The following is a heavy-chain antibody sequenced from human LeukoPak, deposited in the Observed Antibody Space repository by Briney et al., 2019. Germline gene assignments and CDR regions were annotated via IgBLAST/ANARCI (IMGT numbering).Heavy chain of an antibody. D-gene: IGHD2-2*01. J-gene: IGHJ4*02. CDR2: IWYDGSNK. Sequence: GRSLRLSCAASGFTFSSYGMHWVRQAPGKGLEWVAVIWYDGSNKYYADSVKGRFTISRDNSKNTLYLQMNSLRAEDTAVYYCAKDISVVPAAAFDYWGQGTLVPVSS. CDR3: AKDISVVPAAAFDY. V-gene: IGHV3-33*06. CDR1: GFTFSSYG.